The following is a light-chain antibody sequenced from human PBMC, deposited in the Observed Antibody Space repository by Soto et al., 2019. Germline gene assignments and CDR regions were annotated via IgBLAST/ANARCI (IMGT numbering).Light chain of an antibody. V-gene: IGLV2-14*01. Sequence: QSALTQPASVPGSPGQSITISCTGTSSDVGGYNYVSWYQQHPGKAPKLMIYEVSNRPSGVSNRFSGSKSGNTASLTISGLQAEDEADYYCSSYTGSSTDVFGTGTKLTVL. CDR1: SSDVGGYNY. CDR2: EVS. J-gene: IGLJ1*01. CDR3: SSYTGSSTDV.